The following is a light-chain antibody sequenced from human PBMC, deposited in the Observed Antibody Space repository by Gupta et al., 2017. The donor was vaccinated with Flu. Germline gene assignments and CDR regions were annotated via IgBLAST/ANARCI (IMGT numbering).Light chain of an antibody. CDR3: QQDATSGYS. CDR2: WAS. J-gene: IGKJ2*03. Sequence: DIVMTQSPDSLAVSLGERATINCKSSQNLLYSSNNKNYLAWYQQKPGQPPKLLIYWASTRESGVPDRFSGSGSGTDFTLTISSLQAEDVAVYYCQQDATSGYSFGQGTKLEIK. V-gene: IGKV4-1*01. CDR1: QNLLYSSNNKNY.